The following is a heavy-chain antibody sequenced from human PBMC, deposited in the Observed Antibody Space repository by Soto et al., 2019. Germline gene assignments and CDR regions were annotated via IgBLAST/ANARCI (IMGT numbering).Heavy chain of an antibody. Sequence: ESLKPSCKVSAYSFTSYWISWVRQMPGKGLASMGRIDPSDSYTNYSPSFQGHVTISADKSNSTADLQWSSVKASDTAMYYCARHKYYYDSSGYSLSDPDAFDIWGQGTMVTV. D-gene: IGHD3-22*01. CDR2: IDPSDSYT. J-gene: IGHJ3*02. CDR1: AYSFTSYW. CDR3: ARHKYYYDSSGYSLSDPDAFDI. V-gene: IGHV5-10-1*01.